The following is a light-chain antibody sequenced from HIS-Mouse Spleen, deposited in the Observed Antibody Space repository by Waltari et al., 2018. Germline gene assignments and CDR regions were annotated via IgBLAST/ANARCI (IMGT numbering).Light chain of an antibody. V-gene: IGKV3-15*01. J-gene: IGKJ3*01. CDR1: QSVNNN. CDR3: QQYNNWQFT. Sequence: EIVMTQSPATLSVSPGERATLSCRASQSVNNNLAWYQQKPGQAPRLLIYGATTRATGIPARFSGSGSGTEFTLTISSMQSEDFAVYYCQQYNNWQFTFGPGTKVDIK. CDR2: GAT.